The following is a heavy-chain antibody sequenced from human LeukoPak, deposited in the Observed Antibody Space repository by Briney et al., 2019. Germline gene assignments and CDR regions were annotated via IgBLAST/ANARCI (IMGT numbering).Heavy chain of an antibody. CDR2: IYHSVST. D-gene: IGHD3-10*01. CDR1: GYSISSGYY. Sequence: SETLSLTCTVSGYSISSGYYWGWIRQPPGKGLEWIGSIYHSVSTYYNPSLKSRVTMSVDTSKNQFSLKLSSVTAADTAVYYCARDSEGNRGRSFDYWGQGTLVTVSS. CDR3: ARDSEGNRGRSFDY. J-gene: IGHJ4*02. V-gene: IGHV4-38-2*02.